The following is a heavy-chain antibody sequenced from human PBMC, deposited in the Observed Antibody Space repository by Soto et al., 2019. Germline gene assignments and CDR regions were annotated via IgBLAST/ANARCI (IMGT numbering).Heavy chain of an antibody. J-gene: IGHJ4*02. CDR2: IYNSGST. CDR3: VRAGSYYAYFDY. V-gene: IGHV4-59*01. D-gene: IGHD1-26*01. CDR1: GGSINNYY. Sequence: PSETLSLTCTVSGGSINNYYWSWIRQPPGKGLEWIGYIYNSGSTNYNPSLKSRVTISVDTSKNQFSLKLNSVTAADTAVYYCVRAGSYYAYFDYWGQGTLVTVSS.